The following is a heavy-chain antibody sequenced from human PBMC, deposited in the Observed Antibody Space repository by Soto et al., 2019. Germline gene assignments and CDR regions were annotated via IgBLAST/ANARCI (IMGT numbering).Heavy chain of an antibody. CDR1: GYTFTSYD. J-gene: IGHJ3*02. V-gene: IGHV1-8*01. CDR2: MNPDTGGT. Sequence: ASVKVSCKASGYTFTSYDINWVRQATGQRPEWMGWMNPDTGGTGYAQKFRGRVTMTRNTSITTAYMELSRLRSDDTAVYYCARDLKYYDILTGYYRPCAFHIWGQGTMVTVSS. CDR3: ARDLKYYDILTGYYRPCAFHI. D-gene: IGHD3-9*01.